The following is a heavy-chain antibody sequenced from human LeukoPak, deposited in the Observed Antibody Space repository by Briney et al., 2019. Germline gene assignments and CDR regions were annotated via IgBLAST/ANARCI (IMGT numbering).Heavy chain of an antibody. CDR1: GGSISSGEYY. V-gene: IGHV4-30-4*01. D-gene: IGHD1-26*01. Sequence: SETLSLTCAVSGGSISSGEYYWSWIRQPPGKGLVWIGYIYYSVSAYYNPSLKSRLTISVDTSNSQFSLRLTSVTAADTAVYYCARDKVRATNWLDPWGQGTLVTVSS. CDR2: IYYSVSA. J-gene: IGHJ5*02. CDR3: ARDKVRATNWLDP.